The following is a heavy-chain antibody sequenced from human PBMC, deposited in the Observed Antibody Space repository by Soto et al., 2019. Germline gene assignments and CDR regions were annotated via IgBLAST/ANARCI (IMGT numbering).Heavy chain of an antibody. Sequence: QVQLVESGGGVVQPGKSLRLSFAASGFTFSSNAMHWAPQAPAKGLEWVTVISIRGGDEYYAESVRGRFTISRDDSKNTLYLQMDSLRVEDTAVYYCARGTIVARQHLDYWGQGTLVTVSS. CDR3: ARGTIVARQHLDY. J-gene: IGHJ4*02. CDR2: ISIRGGDE. CDR1: GFTFSSNA. D-gene: IGHD6-6*01. V-gene: IGHV3-30*03.